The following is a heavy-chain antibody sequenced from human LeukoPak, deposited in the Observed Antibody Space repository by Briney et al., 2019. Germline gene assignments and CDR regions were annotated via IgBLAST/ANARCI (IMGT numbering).Heavy chain of an antibody. CDR1: GFTFSSYG. V-gene: IGHV3-30*03. CDR3: ARVQTGIAVAGGLDY. D-gene: IGHD6-19*01. CDR2: ISYDGSNK. Sequence: GGSLRLSCAASGFTFSSYGMHWVRQAPGKGLEWVAVISYDGSNKYYADSVKGRFTISRDNSKNTLYLQMNSLRAEDTAVYYCARVQTGIAVAGGLDYWGQGTLVTVSS. J-gene: IGHJ4*02.